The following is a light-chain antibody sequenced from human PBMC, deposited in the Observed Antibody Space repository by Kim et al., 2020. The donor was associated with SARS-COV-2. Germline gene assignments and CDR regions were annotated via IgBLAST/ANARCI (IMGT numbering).Light chain of an antibody. J-gene: IGLJ2*01. CDR1: SLRSYY. V-gene: IGLV3-19*01. CDR3: NSRDSSGNVV. Sequence: SSELTQDPAVSVALGQTVRITCQGDSLRSYYASWYQQKSGQAPLLVIYGKNNRPSGTPDRFSGSTSGNTASLTITGAQVEDEADYYCNSRDSSGNVVFGG. CDR2: GKN.